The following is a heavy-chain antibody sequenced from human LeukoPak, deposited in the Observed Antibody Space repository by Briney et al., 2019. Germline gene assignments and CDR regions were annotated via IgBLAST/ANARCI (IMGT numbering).Heavy chain of an antibody. CDR1: GFTFSSYS. CDR2: ITSSSSYI. D-gene: IGHD1-7*01. Sequence: GGSLSLSCAASGFTFSSYSMNWVRQAPGKGLEWDSSITSSSSYIYYADSVKGQFTISRDNAKNSLYLQTNSLGDEDTAVYYCASGRNVGITGTTGAFDIWGQGTMVTVSS. CDR3: ASGRNVGITGTTGAFDI. V-gene: IGHV3-21*01. J-gene: IGHJ3*02.